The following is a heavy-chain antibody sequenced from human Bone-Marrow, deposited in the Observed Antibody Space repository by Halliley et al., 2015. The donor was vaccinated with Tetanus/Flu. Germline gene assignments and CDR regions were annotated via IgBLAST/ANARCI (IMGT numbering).Heavy chain of an antibody. V-gene: IGHV3-21*01. CDR3: ATRIGSYSIYYYYGLDV. D-gene: IGHD1-26*01. CDR2: TSGSSYV. J-gene: IGHJ6*02. Sequence: TSGSSYVYYPDSMKGRFTISRDNAKNSLYLQMNSLRAEDTAVYYCATRIGSYSIYYYYGLDVWGQGTTVTVSS.